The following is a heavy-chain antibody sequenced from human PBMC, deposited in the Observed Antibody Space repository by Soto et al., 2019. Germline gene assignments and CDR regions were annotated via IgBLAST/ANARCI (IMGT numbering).Heavy chain of an antibody. D-gene: IGHD3-10*01. CDR1: GYTFTSYA. CDR3: ARDPFGTGDY. Sequence: QVQLVQSGAEVKKPGASVKVSGKASGYTFTSYAMHWVRQAPGQRLEWMGWSNAGNGNTKYSQKFQGRVTITRDTSASTAYMELSSLRAEDTAVYYCARDPFGTGDYWGQGTLVTVSS. J-gene: IGHJ4*02. V-gene: IGHV1-3*01. CDR2: SNAGNGNT.